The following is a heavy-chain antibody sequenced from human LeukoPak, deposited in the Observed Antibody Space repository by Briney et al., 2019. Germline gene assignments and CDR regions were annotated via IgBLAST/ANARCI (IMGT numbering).Heavy chain of an antibody. V-gene: IGHV4-34*01. D-gene: IGHD5-18*01. Sequence: PSETLSLTCTVYGGSFSGYYWSWIRQPPGKGLEWIGELTHSGSTNYNPSLKSRVTISVDTSKNQFSLKLRSVTAADTAVYYCARTEQLWLKVDDWGQGTLVTVSS. CDR2: LTHSGST. CDR1: GGSFSGYY. CDR3: ARTEQLWLKVDD. J-gene: IGHJ4*02.